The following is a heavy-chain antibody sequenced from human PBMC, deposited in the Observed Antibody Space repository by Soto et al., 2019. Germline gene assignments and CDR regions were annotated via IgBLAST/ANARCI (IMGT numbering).Heavy chain of an antibody. Sequence: QVTVKESGPVLVKPTETLTLTCTVSGFALSNAGLGMSRIRQPPGKALEWLAHIFSNDEKSYSTSLKSRLTISKDTSKSQVVLTMTNMDPVDTATYYCASTYSTSWYWFDPWGQGTLVTVSS. J-gene: IGHJ5*02. CDR2: IFSNDEK. CDR3: ASTYSTSWYWFDP. D-gene: IGHD6-13*01. CDR1: GFALSNAGLG. V-gene: IGHV2-26*04.